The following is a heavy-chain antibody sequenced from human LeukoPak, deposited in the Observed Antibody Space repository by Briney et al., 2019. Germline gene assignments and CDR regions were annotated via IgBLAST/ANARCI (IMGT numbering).Heavy chain of an antibody. V-gene: IGHV4-34*01. CDR3: AYSSDYQQS. J-gene: IGHJ1*01. CDR2: INHSGST. Sequence: SETLSLTCAVYGGSFNDYYGSWFRQPPGKGLEWIGEINHSGSTNYNPSLKSRVTISVDTSKNQFSLKLSSVTAADTAVYYCAYSSDYQQSWGQGTLVTVSS. D-gene: IGHD3-22*01. CDR1: GGSFNDYY.